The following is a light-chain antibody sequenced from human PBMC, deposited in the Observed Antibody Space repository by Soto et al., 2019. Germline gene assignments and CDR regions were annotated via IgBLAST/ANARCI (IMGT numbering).Light chain of an antibody. V-gene: IGKV1-39*01. CDR2: AAS. J-gene: IGKJ4*01. Sequence: DMEMTQPPSSLSASVGDRVTITCRASQSISNYLNWYQHKPGKVPKLLTYAASSLQSGVPTRFSGSGSGTDFTLTINSLQPEDFATYYCQQSYGTPLTFGGGTKVEIK. CDR1: QSISNY. CDR3: QQSYGTPLT.